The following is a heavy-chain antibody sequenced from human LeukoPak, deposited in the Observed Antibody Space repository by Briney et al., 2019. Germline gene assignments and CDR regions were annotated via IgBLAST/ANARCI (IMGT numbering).Heavy chain of an antibody. CDR1: GGTFSSYA. CDR2: IIPIFGTA. D-gene: IGHD3-10*01. V-gene: IGHV1-69*13. Sequence: GASVKVSCKASGGTFSSYAISWVRQAPGQGLEWMGGIIPIFGTANYAQKFQGRVTITADESTSTAYMELSSLRSEDTAVYYCARGRRVRGVISPDVWGQGTTVTVSS. J-gene: IGHJ6*02. CDR3: ARGRRVRGVISPDV.